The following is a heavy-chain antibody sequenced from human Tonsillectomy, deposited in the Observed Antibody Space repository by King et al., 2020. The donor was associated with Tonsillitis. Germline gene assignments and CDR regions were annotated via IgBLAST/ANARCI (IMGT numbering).Heavy chain of an antibody. CDR1: GGSISSGGYY. Sequence: QLQESGPGLVKPSQTLSLTCTVSGGSISSGGYYWSWIRQHPGKGLEWIGYIYYSGSTYYNPSLKGRVTISVDTSKNQVSLKLSSVTAADTAVYYCVSGTMVRGALFGYRGQGTLVTVSS. V-gene: IGHV4-31*03. CDR2: IYYSGST. CDR3: VSGTMVRGALFGY. D-gene: IGHD3-10*01. J-gene: IGHJ4*02.